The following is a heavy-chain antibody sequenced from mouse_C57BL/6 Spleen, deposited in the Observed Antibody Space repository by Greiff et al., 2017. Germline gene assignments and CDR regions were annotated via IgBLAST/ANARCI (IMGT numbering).Heavy chain of an antibody. J-gene: IGHJ2*01. CDR3: ARDGNYGYFDY. D-gene: IGHD2-1*01. CDR2: IYPGSGNT. CDR1: GYTFTDYY. V-gene: IGHV1-76*01. Sequence: VQLVESGAELVRPGASVKLSCKASGYTFTDYYINWVKQRPGQGLEWIARIYPGSGNTYYNEKFKGKATLTAEKSSSTAYMQLSSLTSEDSAVYFCARDGNYGYFDYWGQGTTLTVSS.